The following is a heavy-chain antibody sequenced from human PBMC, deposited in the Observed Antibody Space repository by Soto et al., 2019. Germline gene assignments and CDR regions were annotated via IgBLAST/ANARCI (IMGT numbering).Heavy chain of an antibody. CDR3: AKGGRRTYYYDSSGYYFFDY. CDR1: GFTFSSYA. D-gene: IGHD3-22*01. J-gene: IGHJ4*02. Sequence: LRLSCAASGFTFSSYAMSWVRQAPGKGLEWVSAISGSGGSTYYADSVKGRFTISRDNSKNTLYLQMNSLRAEDTAVYYCAKGGRRTYYYDSSGYYFFDYWGQGTLVTVSS. CDR2: ISGSGGST. V-gene: IGHV3-23*01.